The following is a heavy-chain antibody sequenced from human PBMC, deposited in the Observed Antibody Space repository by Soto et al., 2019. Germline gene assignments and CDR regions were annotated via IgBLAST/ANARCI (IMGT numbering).Heavy chain of an antibody. J-gene: IGHJ4*02. CDR2: ISGSGGST. CDR1: GFTFSSYA. Sequence: PGGSLRLSCAASGFTFSSYAMSWVRQPPEKGLEWVSAISGSGGSTYYADSVKGRFTISRDNSKNTLYLQMNSLRAEDTAVYYCAKLSGGWYRSRPRDYWGQGTLVTVSS. CDR3: AKLSGGWYRSRPRDY. D-gene: IGHD6-19*01. V-gene: IGHV3-23*01.